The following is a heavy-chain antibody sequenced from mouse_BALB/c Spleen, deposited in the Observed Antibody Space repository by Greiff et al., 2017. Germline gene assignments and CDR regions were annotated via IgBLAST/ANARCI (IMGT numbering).Heavy chain of an antibody. CDR3: ARCNDWYFDV. Sequence: EVHLVESGGGLVKPGGSLKLSCAASGFTFSSYTMSWVRQTPEKRLEWVATISSGGGNTYYPDSVKGRFTISRDNAKNNLYLQMSSLRSEDTALYYCARCNDWYFDVWGAGTTVTVSS. V-gene: IGHV5-9*03. J-gene: IGHJ1*01. CDR1: GFTFSSYT. CDR2: ISSGGGNT.